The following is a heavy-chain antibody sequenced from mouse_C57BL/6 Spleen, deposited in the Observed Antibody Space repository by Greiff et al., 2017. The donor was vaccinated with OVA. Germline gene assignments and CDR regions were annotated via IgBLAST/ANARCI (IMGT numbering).Heavy chain of an antibody. V-gene: IGHV1-52*01. Sequence: VQLQQPGAELVRPGSSVKLSCKASGYTFTSYWMHWVKQRPIQGLEWIGNIDPSDSETHYNQKFKDKATLTVDKSSSTAYMQLSSLTSEDSAVYYCARSDDGYEAWFAYWGQGTLVTVSA. CDR1: GYTFTSYW. CDR3: ARSDDGYEAWFAY. D-gene: IGHD2-3*01. CDR2: IDPSDSET. J-gene: IGHJ3*01.